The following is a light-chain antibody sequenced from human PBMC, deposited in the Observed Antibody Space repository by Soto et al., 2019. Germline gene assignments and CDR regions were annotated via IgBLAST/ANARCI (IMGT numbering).Light chain of an antibody. Sequence: QSVLNQRASVSRTRGDSFTISCTETSSYVDDCKYESWYQQHPGKAPKLMIYDVSNRPSGVSNRFSGSKSGNTASLTISGLQAEDEADYYCSSYTSSSTYAFGTGTKVTVL. V-gene: IGLV2-14*01. CDR1: SSYVDDCKY. J-gene: IGLJ1*01. CDR2: DVS. CDR3: SSYTSSSTYA.